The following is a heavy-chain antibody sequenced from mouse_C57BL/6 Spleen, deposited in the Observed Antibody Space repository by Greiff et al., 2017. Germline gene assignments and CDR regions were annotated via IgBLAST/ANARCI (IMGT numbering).Heavy chain of an antibody. CDR2: INPNNGGT. Sequence: VQLKESGPELVKPGASVKISCKASGYTFTDYYMNWVKQSHGKSLEWIGDINPNNGGTSYNQKFKGKATLTVDKSSSTAYMELRSLTSEDSAVYYCARRSLITTRYFDVWGTGTTVTVSS. CDR3: ARRSLITTRYFDV. D-gene: IGHD1-1*01. CDR1: GYTFTDYY. J-gene: IGHJ1*03. V-gene: IGHV1-26*01.